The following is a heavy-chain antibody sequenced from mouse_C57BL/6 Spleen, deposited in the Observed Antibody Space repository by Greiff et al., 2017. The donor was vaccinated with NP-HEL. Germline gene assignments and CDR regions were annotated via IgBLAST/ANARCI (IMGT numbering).Heavy chain of an antibody. J-gene: IGHJ1*03. CDR2: IHPNSGST. Sequence: QVQLQQPGAELVKPGASVKLSCKASGYTFTSYWMHWVKQRPGQGLEWIGMIHPNSGSTNYNEKFKSKATLTVDKSSSTAYMQLSSLTSEDSAVYYCARRAVVADWYFDVWGTGTTVTVSS. V-gene: IGHV1-64*01. CDR1: GYTFTSYW. D-gene: IGHD1-1*01. CDR3: ARRAVVADWYFDV.